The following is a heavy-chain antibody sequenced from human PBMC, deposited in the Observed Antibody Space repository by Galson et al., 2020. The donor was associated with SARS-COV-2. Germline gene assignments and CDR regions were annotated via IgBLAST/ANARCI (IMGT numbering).Heavy chain of an antibody. D-gene: IGHD3-10*01. CDR3: ARGLPSGISIAGHNTLDI. V-gene: IGHV3-30-3*01. Sequence: GGSLRLSCVASGFTFTNYAIHWVRQAPGKGLEWVTVISYDGSNTYYADSVKGRFTISRDNSKNTVYVQMNGLSSDDAGIYYCARGLPSGISIAGHNTLDIWGQGTMVTVSS. CDR1: GFTFTNYA. CDR2: ISYDGSNT. J-gene: IGHJ3*02.